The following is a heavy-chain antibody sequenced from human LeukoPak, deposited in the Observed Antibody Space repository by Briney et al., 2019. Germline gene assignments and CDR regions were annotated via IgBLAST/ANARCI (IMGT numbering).Heavy chain of an antibody. V-gene: IGHV4-30-4*08. CDR2: IYYSGST. Sequence: SETLSLTCTVSGGSISSGDYYWSWIRQPPGKGLEWIGYIYYSGSTYFNPSLKSRVTISVDTSKNQFSLKLSSVTAADTAVYYCARVPAALNWFDPWGQGTLVTVSS. J-gene: IGHJ5*02. CDR1: GGSISSGDYY. D-gene: IGHD2-2*01. CDR3: ARVPAALNWFDP.